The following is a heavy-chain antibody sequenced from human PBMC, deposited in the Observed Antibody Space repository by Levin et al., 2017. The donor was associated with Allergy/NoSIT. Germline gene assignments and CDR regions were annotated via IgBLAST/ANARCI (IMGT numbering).Heavy chain of an antibody. CDR3: AHIRGGGNSGLIDY. CDR2: IYWNDDR. V-gene: IGHV2-5*01. CDR1: GFSLTTSVVG. Sequence: GSGPTLVKPTQTLTLTCTFSGFSLTTSVVGVGWIRQPPGKALDWLALIYWNDDRRYSPSLESRLTITKDTSKNQVVLTMTNMDPVDTATYYCAHIRGGGNSGLIDYWGQGTLVTVSS. D-gene: IGHD4-23*01. J-gene: IGHJ4*02.